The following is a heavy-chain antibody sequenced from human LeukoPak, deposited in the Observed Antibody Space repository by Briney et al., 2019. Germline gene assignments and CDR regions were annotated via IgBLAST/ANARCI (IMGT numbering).Heavy chain of an antibody. D-gene: IGHD6-19*01. CDR2: ISASGGST. CDR3: PRGSSGPDY. CDR1: GFTFSSYA. V-gene: IGHV3-23*01. J-gene: IGHJ4*02. Sequence: GGSLRLSCAASGFTFSSYAMCWVRQAPGKGLEWVSSISASGGSTYYADSVKGRFTISRDNLKNTLHLQMNSLRAEDTAVYYCPRGSSGPDYWGQGTLVTVSS.